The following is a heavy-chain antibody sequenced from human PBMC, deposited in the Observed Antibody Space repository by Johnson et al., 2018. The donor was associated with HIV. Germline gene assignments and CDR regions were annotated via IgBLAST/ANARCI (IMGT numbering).Heavy chain of an antibody. D-gene: IGHD4-17*01. CDR2: IKQDGSEK. CDR1: GFTVNTNY. J-gene: IGHJ3*02. Sequence: VQLVESGGGLIQPGGSLRLSCAASGFTVNTNYMSWVRQAPGKGLEWVANIKQDGSEKYYVDSVKGRFTISRDNAKNSLYLQMNSLRAEDTAVYYCASTDDAFDIWGQGTMVTVSS. V-gene: IGHV3-7*05. CDR3: ASTDDAFDI.